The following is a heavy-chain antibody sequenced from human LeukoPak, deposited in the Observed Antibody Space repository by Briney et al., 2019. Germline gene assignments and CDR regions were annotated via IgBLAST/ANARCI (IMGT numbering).Heavy chain of an antibody. CDR2: IIPIFGTA. D-gene: IGHD3-22*01. CDR3: AREVYPQYYYDSSGYHRSFFDY. J-gene: IGHJ4*02. Sequence: SVKVSCKASGGTFSSYAISWVRQAPGQGLEWMGGIIPIFGTANYAQKFQGRVTITADESTSTAYMELSSLRSEDTAVYYCAREVYPQYYYDSSGYHRSFFDYWGQGTLVTVSS. CDR1: GGTFSSYA. V-gene: IGHV1-69*13.